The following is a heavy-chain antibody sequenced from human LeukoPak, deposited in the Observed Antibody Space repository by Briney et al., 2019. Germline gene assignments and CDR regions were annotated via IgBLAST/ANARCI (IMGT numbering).Heavy chain of an antibody. CDR2: IYTSGNT. D-gene: IGHD5-18*01. V-gene: IGHV4-61*02. CDR3: ASLIQPWAFDI. J-gene: IGHJ3*02. CDR1: GGSISSGTYY. Sequence: PSQTLSLTCTVSGGSISSGTYYWNWIRQPAGKGLEWIGRIYTSGNTNYHPSLKSRVTISVDTSKNQFSLKLSSVTAADTAVYYCASLIQPWAFDIWGQGTMVTVSS.